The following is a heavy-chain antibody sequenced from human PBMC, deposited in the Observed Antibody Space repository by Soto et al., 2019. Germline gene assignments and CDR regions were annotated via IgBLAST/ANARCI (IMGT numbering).Heavy chain of an antibody. D-gene: IGHD6-19*01. J-gene: IGHJ4*02. CDR1: GFTFSTYA. Sequence: PWGSLRLSCAASGFTFSTYAMHWVRQFPVKGLQWVAVVSHDGRNTHYADSVKGRFTISRDSSKNTVSLEMTSLRAEDTAVYYCAKGGRQWLVTSDFNYWGQGALVTVSS. CDR2: VSHDGRNT. CDR3: AKGGRQWLVTSDFNY. V-gene: IGHV3-30*18.